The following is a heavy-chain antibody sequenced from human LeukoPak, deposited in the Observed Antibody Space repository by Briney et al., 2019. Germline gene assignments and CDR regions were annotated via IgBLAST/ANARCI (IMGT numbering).Heavy chain of an antibody. Sequence: GASVKVSCKASGYTFTGYYMHWVRQAPGQGLEWMGWINPSGGSTSYAQKFQGRVTMTRDTSTSTVYMELSSLRSEDSAMYYCARNVGSGFDYWGQGTLVTVSS. CDR3: ARNVGSGFDY. V-gene: IGHV1-46*01. CDR1: GYTFTGYY. D-gene: IGHD1-26*01. CDR2: INPSGGST. J-gene: IGHJ4*02.